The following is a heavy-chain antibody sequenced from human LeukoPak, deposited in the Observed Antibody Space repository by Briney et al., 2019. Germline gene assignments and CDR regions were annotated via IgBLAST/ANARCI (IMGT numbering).Heavy chain of an antibody. CDR3: ARSRSPADGDSFDY. CDR1: GGSITSHY. Sequence: SETLSLTCTVSGGSITSHYWSWIRQPPGKGLEWIGEINHSGSTNYNPSLKSRVTISVDTSKNQFSLKLSSVTAADTAVYYCARSRSPADGDSFDYWGQGTLVTVSS. D-gene: IGHD6-13*01. V-gene: IGHV4-34*01. CDR2: INHSGST. J-gene: IGHJ4*02.